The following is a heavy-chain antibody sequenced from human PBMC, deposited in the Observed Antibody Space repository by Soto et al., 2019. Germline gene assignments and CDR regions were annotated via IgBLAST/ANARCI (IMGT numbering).Heavy chain of an antibody. CDR1: GGSISSYY. V-gene: IGHV4-39*01. CDR3: ARQHYYDSSGYYTWN. J-gene: IGHJ4*02. CDR2: VHYSGST. D-gene: IGHD3-22*01. Sequence: SETLSLTCTVSGGSISSYYWGWIRQPPGKGLEWIATVHYSGSTYYTPSLKSRVTISADTSKNQFSLRLNSVTAADTAVYYCARQHYYDSSGYYTWNWGQGTLVTVSS.